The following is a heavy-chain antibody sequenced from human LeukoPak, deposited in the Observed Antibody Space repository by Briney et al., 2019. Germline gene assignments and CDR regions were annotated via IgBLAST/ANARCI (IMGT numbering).Heavy chain of an antibody. D-gene: IGHD3-3*01. V-gene: IGHV1-8*01. CDR1: GYTFTSYD. CDR2: MNPNSGNT. J-gene: IGHJ6*02. CDR3: ARYYDFWSGYRSYGMDV. Sequence: ASVKVSCKASGYTFTSYDINWVRQATGRGLEWMGWMNPNSGNTGYAQKFQGRVTMTRNTSISTAYMELSSLRSEDTAVYYCARYYDFWSGYRSYGMDVWGQGTTVTVSS.